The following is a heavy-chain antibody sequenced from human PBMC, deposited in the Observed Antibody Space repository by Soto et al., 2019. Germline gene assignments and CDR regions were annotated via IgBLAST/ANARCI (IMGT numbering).Heavy chain of an antibody. V-gene: IGHV3-30*18. D-gene: IGHD1-26*01. Sequence: GGSLRLSCVGSGFTFSNYGMHWVRQPPGKGLEWVALISDDGDKRYYADSVRGRLIISRDKSKDALYLQMNSLGPDDTAVYFCAKARVRIVGANSFDYWGQGTPVTVSS. J-gene: IGHJ4*02. CDR2: ISDDGDKR. CDR3: AKARVRIVGANSFDY. CDR1: GFTFSNYG.